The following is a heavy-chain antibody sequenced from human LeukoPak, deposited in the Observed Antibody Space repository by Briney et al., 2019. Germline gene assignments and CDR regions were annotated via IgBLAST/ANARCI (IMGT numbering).Heavy chain of an antibody. Sequence: SVKVSCKASGGTFSSYAISWVRQAPGQGLEWMGGIIPIFGTANYAQKFQGRVTITADESTSTAYMELSSLRSEDTAVYYCARVRYYDSSDIPIGLDYWGQGTLVTVSS. CDR1: GGTFSSYA. J-gene: IGHJ4*02. V-gene: IGHV1-69*01. CDR3: ARVRYYDSSDIPIGLDY. D-gene: IGHD3-22*01. CDR2: IIPIFGTA.